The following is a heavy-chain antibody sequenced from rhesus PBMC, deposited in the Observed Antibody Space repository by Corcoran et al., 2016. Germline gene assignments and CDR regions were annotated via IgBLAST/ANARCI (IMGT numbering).Heavy chain of an antibody. D-gene: IGHD4-29*01. V-gene: IGHV4S2*01. Sequence: QVQLQESGPGLVKPSETLPLTCAVSGASISRHSWSWIRQALGEGLDWIVRIYGSGGSNDYNHSLKSRVTISIDTSKNQFSLKLSSVTAADTAVYYCARVGHGSSYSGAVFDFWGQGLRVTVSS. J-gene: IGHJ3*01. CDR3: ARVGHGSSYSGAVFDF. CDR2: IYGSGGSN. CDR1: GASISRHS.